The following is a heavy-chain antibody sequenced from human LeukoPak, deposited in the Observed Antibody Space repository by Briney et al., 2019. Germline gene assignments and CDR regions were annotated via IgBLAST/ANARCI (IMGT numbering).Heavy chain of an antibody. Sequence: GGSLRLSCAASGFTFSSYSMNWVRHAPGKGVEGGSYISSSRSTIYYADSVKGRFTISRDKAKNSLYLQMNSLRAEDTAVYYCAREGSTVTDFDDWGQGTLVTVSS. CDR1: GFTFSSYS. D-gene: IGHD4-17*01. CDR3: AREGSTVTDFDD. J-gene: IGHJ4*02. CDR2: ISSSRSTI. V-gene: IGHV3-48*01.